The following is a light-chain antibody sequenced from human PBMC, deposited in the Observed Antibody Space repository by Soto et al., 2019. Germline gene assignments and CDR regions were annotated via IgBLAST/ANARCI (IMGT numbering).Light chain of an antibody. Sequence: TQMTQLPSTRSAFVGESAILSVRASQSISSWLAWYQQKPGKATKLLIHDAYSLQSGVPSRFSGSGSGTEFTLTISSLQPDDFATYYCQQYNSYWTFGQGTKVDIK. J-gene: IGKJ1*01. CDR3: QQYNSYWT. CDR2: DAY. V-gene: IGKV1-5*01. CDR1: QSISSW.